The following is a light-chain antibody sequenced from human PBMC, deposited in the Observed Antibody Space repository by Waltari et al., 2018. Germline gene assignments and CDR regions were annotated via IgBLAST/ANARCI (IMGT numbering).Light chain of an antibody. CDR3: HVWHPHVDPGV. Sequence: SYVVTQPPSVSVAPGEPATITCGGDNFGHYSVHWYQQKAGQAPVLVIFYDRDRPSGIPDRFSGSNSGNTATLTISRVEAGDEARYYCHVWHPHVDPGVFGTGTEVTVL. J-gene: IGLJ1*01. CDR1: NFGHYS. V-gene: IGLV3-21*04. CDR2: YDR.